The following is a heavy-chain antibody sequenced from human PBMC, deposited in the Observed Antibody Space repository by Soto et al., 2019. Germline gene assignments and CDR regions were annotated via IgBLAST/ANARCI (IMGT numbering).Heavy chain of an antibody. CDR3: ARWANIVVVPAAMPPPADYMDV. Sequence: GESLKISCKGSGYSFTSYWIGWVRQMPGKGLERMRIIYPDDSDTRYSPSFQGQVTISADKSISTAYLQWSSLKASDTAMYYCARWANIVVVPAAMPPPADYMDVWGKGTTVTVSS. V-gene: IGHV5-51*01. CDR2: IYPDDSDT. J-gene: IGHJ6*03. D-gene: IGHD2-2*01. CDR1: GYSFTSYW.